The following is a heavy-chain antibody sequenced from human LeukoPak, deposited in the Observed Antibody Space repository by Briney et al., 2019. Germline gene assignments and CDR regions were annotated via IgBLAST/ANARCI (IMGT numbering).Heavy chain of an antibody. CDR2: IDRDGRVQ. D-gene: IGHD2-2*01. J-gene: IGHJ6*03. CDR1: GFTTHYW. V-gene: IGHV3-7*01. Sequence: GSLRLSCTASGFTTHYWLNWVRQSPGKGLVWVANIDRDGRVQHYVDSVEGRFTISRDSAKNSLALQVHSLRAEDTAVYYCAGGSDKVPSGEYYYYMDVWGTGTTVTASS. CDR3: AGGSDKVPSGEYYYYMDV.